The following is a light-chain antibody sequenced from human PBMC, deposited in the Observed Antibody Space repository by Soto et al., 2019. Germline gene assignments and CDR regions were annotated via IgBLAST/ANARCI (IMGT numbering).Light chain of an antibody. CDR1: QSVLYSSNDKNY. CDR2: WAS. CDR3: QQYYSTPPR. V-gene: IGKV4-1*01. J-gene: IGKJ1*01. Sequence: DIVMTQSPDSLAVSRGERATINCKSSQSVLYSSNDKNYLAWYQQKPGQPPKLLIYWASTRESGVPDRFSGSGSGTDFTLTISSLQAEDVAVYYCQQYYSTPPRFGQGTKVEIK.